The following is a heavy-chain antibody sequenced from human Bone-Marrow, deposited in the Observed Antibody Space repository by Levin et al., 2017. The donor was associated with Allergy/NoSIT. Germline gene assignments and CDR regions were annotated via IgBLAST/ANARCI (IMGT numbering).Heavy chain of an antibody. Sequence: VASVKVSCKVSGGGLRTYSFGWVRQAPGEGPEWMGGITPIIDKTEYAQRFQGRVTIRVDESEKTLYMELRNLRPDDTAVYYCAREAGPYCRGGICHSSEFEFWGQGTRVIVSS. J-gene: IGHJ4*02. CDR3: AREAGPYCRGGICHSSEFEF. D-gene: IGHD2-15*01. V-gene: IGHV1-69*13. CDR1: GGGLRTYS. CDR2: ITPIIDKT.